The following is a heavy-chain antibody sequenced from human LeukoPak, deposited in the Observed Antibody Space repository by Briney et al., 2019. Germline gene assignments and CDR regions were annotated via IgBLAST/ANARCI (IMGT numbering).Heavy chain of an antibody. D-gene: IGHD3-16*02. V-gene: IGHV3-13*01. CDR1: GFTFSSYD. Sequence: GGSLRLSCAASGFTFSSYDMHWVRQATGKGLEWVSAIGTAGDTYYPDSVKGRYTISRENAKNSLYLQMNSLRAGDTAVYYCARASSYDAFDIWGQGTMVTVSS. CDR2: IGTAGDT. CDR3: ARASSYDAFDI. J-gene: IGHJ3*02.